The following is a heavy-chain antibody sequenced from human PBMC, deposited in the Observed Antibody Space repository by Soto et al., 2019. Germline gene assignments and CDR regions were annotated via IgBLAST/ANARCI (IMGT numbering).Heavy chain of an antibody. V-gene: IGHV1-2*02. CDR3: AREGGAAPGARREWYLDL. J-gene: IGHJ2*01. CDR1: GYTLTDYY. Sequence: QVHLVQSGAEVKKPGASVTVSCKTSGYTLTDYYMHWVRQAPGQGLEWMAWINPHTGDTGIAERFQARATMTRDTSTNTAHMGLTSLTSDDTAIYYCAREGGAAPGARREWYLDLWGRGSLVTVSS. D-gene: IGHD6-25*01. CDR2: INPHTGDT.